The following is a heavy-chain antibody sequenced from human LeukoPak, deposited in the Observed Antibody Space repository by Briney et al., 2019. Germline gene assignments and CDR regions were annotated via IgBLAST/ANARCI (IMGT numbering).Heavy chain of an antibody. CDR2: FDPEDGET. CDR3: ATRMGQLVQYNYYGMDV. D-gene: IGHD6-6*01. J-gene: IGHJ6*02. V-gene: IGHV1-24*01. Sequence: GASVKVSCKVSGYTLTELSVHWVRQAPGKGLEWMGGFDPEDGETIHAQKFQGRVTMTEDTSTDTVYMELGSLRSEDTAVYYCATRMGQLVQYNYYGMDVWGQGTTVTVSS. CDR1: GYTLTELS.